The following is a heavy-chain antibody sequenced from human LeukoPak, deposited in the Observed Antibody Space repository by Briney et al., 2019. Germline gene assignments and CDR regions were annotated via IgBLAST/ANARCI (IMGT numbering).Heavy chain of an antibody. D-gene: IGHD3-22*01. V-gene: IGHV3-53*01. CDR2: IYSGGST. J-gene: IGHJ4*02. Sequence: PGGSLRLSCAASGFTVSSNYMSWVRRAPGKGLEWVSVIYSGGSTYYADSVKGRFTISRDNSKNTLYLQMNSLRAEDTAVYYCARAFYDSSGYYYFYWGQGTPVTVSS. CDR3: ARAFYDSSGYYYFY. CDR1: GFTVSSNY.